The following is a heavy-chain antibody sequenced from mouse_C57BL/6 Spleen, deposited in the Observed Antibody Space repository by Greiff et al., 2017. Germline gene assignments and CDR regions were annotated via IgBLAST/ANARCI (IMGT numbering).Heavy chain of an antibody. CDR2: ISDGGSYT. D-gene: IGHD1-1*01. J-gene: IGHJ2*01. Sequence: DVQLVESGGGLVKPGGSLKLSCAASGFTFSSYAMSWVRQTPEKRLEWVATISDGGSYTYYPDNVKGRFTISRDNAKNNLYLQMSHLKSEDTAMYYCARFTTVVASYFDYWGQGTTLTVSS. CDR3: ARFTTVVASYFDY. V-gene: IGHV5-4*01. CDR1: GFTFSSYA.